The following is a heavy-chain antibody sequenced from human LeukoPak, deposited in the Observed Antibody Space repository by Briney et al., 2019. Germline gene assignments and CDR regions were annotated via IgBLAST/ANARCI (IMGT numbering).Heavy chain of an antibody. CDR2: MNPNSGNT. D-gene: IGHD3-16*02. J-gene: IGHJ5*02. CDR3: ARGDYDYVWGSYRYGWFDP. CDR1: GYTFTNYD. Sequence: ASVTVSCKASGYTFTNYDINWVRQATGQGLEWMGWMNPNSGNTGYAQKFQGRVTMTRNTSISTAYMELSSLRSEDTAVYYCARGDYDYVWGSYRYGWFDPWGQGTLVTVSS. V-gene: IGHV1-8*01.